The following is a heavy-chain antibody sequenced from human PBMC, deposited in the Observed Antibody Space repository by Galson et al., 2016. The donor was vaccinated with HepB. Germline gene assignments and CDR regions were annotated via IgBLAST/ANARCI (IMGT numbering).Heavy chain of an antibody. CDR1: GFTFGDYD. CDR2: ISYDGKTQ. J-gene: IGHJ4*02. D-gene: IGHD3-16*01. V-gene: IGHV3-30*18. CDR3: TKDQFAGLGYFVH. Sequence: SLRLSCAASGFTFGDYDMNWVRQAPGKGPEWVAVISYDGKTQEYADSVKGRFIISRDNAENTVFLQMNSLRPEDTAVYYCTKDQFAGLGYFVHWGQGTLVTVSS.